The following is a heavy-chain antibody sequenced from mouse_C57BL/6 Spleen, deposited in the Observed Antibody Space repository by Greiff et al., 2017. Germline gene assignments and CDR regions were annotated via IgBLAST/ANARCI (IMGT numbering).Heavy chain of an antibody. CDR1: GYTFTSYG. D-gene: IGHD1-1*01. CDR2: ICPRSGNT. CDR3: ARRRTAVVDNFCY. V-gene: IGHV1-81*01. J-gene: IGHJ2*01. Sequence: QVQLQQSGAELARPGASVKLSCKASGYTFTSYGISWVKQRTGQGLEWIGEICPRSGNTYYNEKFKGKATLTADKSSSTEYMELRSLTSEDSTVYFGARRRTAVVDNFCYWGQGTTLTVSS.